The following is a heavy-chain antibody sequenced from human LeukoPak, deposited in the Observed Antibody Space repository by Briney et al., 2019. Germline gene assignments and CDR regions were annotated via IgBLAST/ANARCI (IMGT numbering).Heavy chain of an antibody. CDR1: GDSINNYY. CDR3: ARVRYRLAETYIDY. J-gene: IGHJ4*02. CDR2: MSYSGRS. Sequence: SETLSLTCTVSGDSINNYYWSWIRQTPEKGLEWIGYMSYSGRSDYGPSLKSRVTMSIDTSKNQFSLRMTSVTAADTGVYYCARVRYRLAETYIDYWGQGTLVTVSS. D-gene: IGHD3-16*01. V-gene: IGHV4-59*01.